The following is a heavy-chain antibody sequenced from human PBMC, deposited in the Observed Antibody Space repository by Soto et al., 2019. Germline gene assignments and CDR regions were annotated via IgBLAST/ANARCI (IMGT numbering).Heavy chain of an antibody. CDR2: IYHSGST. CDR1: GGSISSSNW. D-gene: IGHD5-18*01. Sequence: SETLSLTCAVSGGSISSSNWWSWVRQPPGKGLEWIGEIYHSGSTNYNPSLKSRVTISVDKSKNQFSLKLSSVTAADTAVYYCARSQVLQDKAMVTAFDYWGQGTLVTVSS. V-gene: IGHV4-4*02. J-gene: IGHJ4*02. CDR3: ARSQVLQDKAMVTAFDY.